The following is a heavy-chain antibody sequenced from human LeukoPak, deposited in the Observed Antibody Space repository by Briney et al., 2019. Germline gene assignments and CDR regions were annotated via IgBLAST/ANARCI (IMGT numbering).Heavy chain of an antibody. CDR2: IYPNSGGT. CDR1: GYTFSGYF. Sequence: EASVKVSCRASGYTFSGYFMHWVRQAPGQGPEWMGWIYPNSGGTKYAQKFQGRVTMTRDTSISTIYMELSGLRSDDTAVYYCARFSGSSNFDYWGQGTLVTVPS. CDR3: ARFSGSSNFDY. D-gene: IGHD1-26*01. V-gene: IGHV1-2*02. J-gene: IGHJ4*02.